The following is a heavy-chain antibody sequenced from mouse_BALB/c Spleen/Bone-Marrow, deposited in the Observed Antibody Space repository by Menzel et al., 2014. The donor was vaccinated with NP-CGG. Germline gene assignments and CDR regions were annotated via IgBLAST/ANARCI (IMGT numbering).Heavy chain of an antibody. J-gene: IGHJ4*01. CDR2: IWGDGSI. D-gene: IGHD2-4*01. V-gene: IGHV2-6-7*01. CDR1: GFSLTGYG. CDR3: ARALYDYDDLYCAMDC. Sequence: VQLQQSGPGLVAPSQSLSITCTVSGFSLTGYGVNWVRQPPGKGLEWLGMIWGDGSIDYNSALKSRLSISKDNSKSQVFLKMNSLLTDDTARYYCARALYDYDDLYCAMDCWGQGTSVTVSS.